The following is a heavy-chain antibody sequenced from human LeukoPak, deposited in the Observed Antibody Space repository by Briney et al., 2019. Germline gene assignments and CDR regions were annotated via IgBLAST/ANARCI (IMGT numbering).Heavy chain of an antibody. Sequence: PGGSLRLSCAASGFTFSNYAMSWVRQAPGKGLEWVSSISGSGGSTFYADSVKGRCTISRDKSKNTLYLQMNSLRADDTAVYYCAKGAYGDYYYAMDVWGQGTTVTVSS. V-gene: IGHV3-23*01. CDR3: AKGAYGDYYYAMDV. CDR2: ISGSGGST. CDR1: GFTFSNYA. D-gene: IGHD4/OR15-4a*01. J-gene: IGHJ6*02.